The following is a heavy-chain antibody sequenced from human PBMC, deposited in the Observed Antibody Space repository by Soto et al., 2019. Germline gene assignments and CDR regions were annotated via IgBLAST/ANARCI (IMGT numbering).Heavy chain of an antibody. Sequence: GGSMRLSCVASGFSLSDYAVNWVRQAPGKGLEWVSFISSDSRTIYYADSVEGRFTVSRDNARNSVSLQMDSLRDEDAAVYYCSRIKLVEWFFISVDVYMDVWGKGTTVTVSS. D-gene: IGHD3-3*01. V-gene: IGHV3-48*02. J-gene: IGHJ6*03. CDR3: SRIKLVEWFFISVDVYMDV. CDR1: GFSLSDYA. CDR2: ISSDSRTI.